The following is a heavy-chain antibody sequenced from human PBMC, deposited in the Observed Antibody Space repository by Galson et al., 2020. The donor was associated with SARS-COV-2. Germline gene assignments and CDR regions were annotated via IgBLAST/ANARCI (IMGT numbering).Heavy chain of an antibody. CDR1: GYTFTSYD. CDR3: ARGTGQWLVCGYYYYGMDV. D-gene: IGHD6-19*01. Sequence: ASVKVSCKASGYTFTSYDINWVRQATGQGLEWMGWMKPNSGNTGYAQKFQGRVTMTRNTSISTAYMELSSLRSEDTAVYYCARGTGQWLVCGYYYYGMDVCGQWTTVTVSS. V-gene: IGHV1-8*01. CDR2: MKPNSGNT. J-gene: IGHJ6*02.